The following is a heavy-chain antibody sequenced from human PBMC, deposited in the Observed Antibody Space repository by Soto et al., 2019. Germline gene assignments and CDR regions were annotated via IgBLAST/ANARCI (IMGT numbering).Heavy chain of an antibody. CDR2: IYYSGST. J-gene: IGHJ4*02. Sequence: SETLSLTCTVSGGSISSGDYYWSWIRQPQGKGLEWIGYIYYSGSTYYNPSLKSRVTISVDTSKNQFHLKLSSVIAADTAVYYFAREGGGDSGSYYFDYWGQGTLVTVSS. D-gene: IGHD1-26*01. CDR1: GGSISSGDYY. V-gene: IGHV4-30-4*01. CDR3: AREGGGDSGSYYFDY.